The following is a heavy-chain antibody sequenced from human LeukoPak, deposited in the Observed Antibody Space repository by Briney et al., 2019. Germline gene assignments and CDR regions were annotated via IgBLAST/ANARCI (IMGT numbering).Heavy chain of an antibody. D-gene: IGHD4-17*01. Sequence: ETLSLTCAVYGGSFSGYYWSWIRQPTGKGLEWIGEINHSGSTNYNPSLKSRVTISVDTSKNQFSLKLSSVTAADTAVYYCARTYGDYNPFDYWGQGTLVTVSS. V-gene: IGHV4-34*01. CDR3: ARTYGDYNPFDY. CDR2: INHSGST. CDR1: GGSFSGYY. J-gene: IGHJ4*02.